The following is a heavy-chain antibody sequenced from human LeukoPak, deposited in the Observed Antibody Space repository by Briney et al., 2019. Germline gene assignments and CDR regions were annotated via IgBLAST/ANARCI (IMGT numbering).Heavy chain of an antibody. CDR1: GGSISSYY. V-gene: IGHV4-4*07. Sequence: PETLSLTCTVSGGSISSYYWSWIRQPAGKGLEWIGRIYTSGSTNYNPSLKSRVTMSVDTSKNQFSLKLSSVTAADTAVYYCARYKLERVPYYFDYWGQGTLVTVSS. J-gene: IGHJ4*02. CDR3: ARYKLERVPYYFDY. CDR2: IYTSGST. D-gene: IGHD1-1*01.